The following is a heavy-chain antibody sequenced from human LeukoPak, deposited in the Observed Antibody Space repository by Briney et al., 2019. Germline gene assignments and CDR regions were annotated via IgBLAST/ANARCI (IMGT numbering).Heavy chain of an antibody. D-gene: IGHD1-26*01. CDR1: GFSFSDNY. Sequence: PGGSLRLFCAASGFSFSDNYMSWIRQAPGKGLEWVSYISNSGSYTNYPDSVKGRFTISRDNAKNSLYLQMNSLRDEDTAVYYCARARGAGPGGHFDYWGQGTLVTVSS. CDR3: ARARGAGPGGHFDY. J-gene: IGHJ4*02. CDR2: ISNSGSYT. V-gene: IGHV3-11*05.